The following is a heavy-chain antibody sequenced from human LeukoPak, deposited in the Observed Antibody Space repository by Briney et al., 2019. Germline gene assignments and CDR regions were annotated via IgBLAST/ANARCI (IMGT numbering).Heavy chain of an antibody. CDR2: INQSGST. D-gene: IGHD5-24*01. V-gene: IGHV4-34*01. J-gene: IGHJ4*02. Sequence: SETLSLTCAVYGGSFSGYYWSWIRQPPGKGLEWIGEINQSGSTNYNPSLKSRVTISVDMSKNQFSLKLSSVTAADTAVYSCARGQRRHIDMAPSFDYWGQGTLVTVSS. CDR1: GGSFSGYY. CDR3: ARGQRRHIDMAPSFDY.